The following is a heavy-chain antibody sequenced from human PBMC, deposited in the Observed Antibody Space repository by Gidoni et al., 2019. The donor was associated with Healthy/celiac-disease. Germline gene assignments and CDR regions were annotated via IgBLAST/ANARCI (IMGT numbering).Heavy chain of an antibody. V-gene: IGHV5-51*01. CDR3: ARHQRDEYYYDSSGYFGY. D-gene: IGHD3-22*01. CDR2: IYPGDSDT. CDR1: GSSFTSSC. Sequence: VQLVQSGSEVKTPGESLKIPCKGSGSSFTSSCVVWVRQMPGKGLEWMGIIYPGDSDTRYSPSFQGQVTISADKSISTAYLQWSSLKASDTAMYYCARHQRDEYYYDSSGYFGYWGQGTLVTVSS. J-gene: IGHJ4*02.